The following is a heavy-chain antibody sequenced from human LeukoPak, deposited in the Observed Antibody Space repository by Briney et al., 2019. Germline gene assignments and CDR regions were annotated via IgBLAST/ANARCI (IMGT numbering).Heavy chain of an antibody. CDR2: IKQDGSEK. Sequence: GGSLRLSCAASGFTFSSYWMSWVRQAPGKGLEWVANIKQDGSEKYYVDSVKGRFTISRDNAKNSLYLQMNSLRAEDTAVYYCARVAYYDSSGYYYRDYYYYMDVWGKGTTVTISS. CDR3: ARVAYYDSSGYYYRDYYYYMDV. J-gene: IGHJ6*03. V-gene: IGHV3-7*01. D-gene: IGHD3-22*01. CDR1: GFTFSSYW.